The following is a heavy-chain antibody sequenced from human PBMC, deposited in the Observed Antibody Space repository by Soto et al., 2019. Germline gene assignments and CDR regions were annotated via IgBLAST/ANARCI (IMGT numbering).Heavy chain of an antibody. CDR3: ARDPDSSGYYYFDY. J-gene: IGHJ4*02. CDR2: ISSYGVST. Sequence: GGSLRLSCAAAGFTFSSYAVHWVRQAPGKGLEYVSAISSYGVSTYYANSVKGRFTISRDNSKNTLYLQMGSLRAEDMAVYYCARDPDSSGYYYFDYWGQGTLVTVSS. CDR1: GFTFSSYA. V-gene: IGHV3-64*01. D-gene: IGHD3-22*01.